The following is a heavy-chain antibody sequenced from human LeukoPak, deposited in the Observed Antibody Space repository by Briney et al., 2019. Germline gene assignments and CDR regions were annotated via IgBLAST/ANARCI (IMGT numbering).Heavy chain of an antibody. V-gene: IGHV3-53*01. Sequence: GSLRLSCAASGFTVSSNYMSWVRQAPGKGLEWVSVIYSGGSTYYADSVKGRFTISRDNSKNTLYLQMNSLRAEDTAVYYCAKDDCSSTSCYRTYAFDIWGQGTMVTVSS. D-gene: IGHD2-2*01. J-gene: IGHJ3*02. CDR1: GFTVSSNY. CDR2: IYSGGST. CDR3: AKDDCSSTSCYRTYAFDI.